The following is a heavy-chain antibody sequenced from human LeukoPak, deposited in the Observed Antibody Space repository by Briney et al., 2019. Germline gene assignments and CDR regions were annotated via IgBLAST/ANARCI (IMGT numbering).Heavy chain of an antibody. CDR3: AGWHSGWIDAFDI. J-gene: IGHJ3*02. V-gene: IGHV1-2*02. Sequence: GASVKVPCKASGYTFTGYYMHWVRQAPGQGLEWMGWINPNSGGTNYAQKFQGRVTMTRDTSISTAYMELSRLRSDDTAVYYCAGWHSGWIDAFDIWGQGTMVTVSP. CDR1: GYTFTGYY. D-gene: IGHD6-19*01. CDR2: INPNSGGT.